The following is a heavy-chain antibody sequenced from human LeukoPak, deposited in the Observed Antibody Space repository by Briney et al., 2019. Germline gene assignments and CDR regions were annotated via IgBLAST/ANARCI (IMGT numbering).Heavy chain of an antibody. CDR2: IYYSGTT. D-gene: IGHD3-22*01. Sequence: SETLSLTCTVSAGSISSSGSYWSWLRQHPGKGLEWISFIYYSGTTYYNPSLKSRVTISVDTSKNQFSLKLFSVTAADTAVYYCAREDYYDSSGYLDYWGQGTLVTVSP. J-gene: IGHJ4*02. V-gene: IGHV4-31*03. CDR3: AREDYYDSSGYLDY. CDR1: AGSISSSGSY.